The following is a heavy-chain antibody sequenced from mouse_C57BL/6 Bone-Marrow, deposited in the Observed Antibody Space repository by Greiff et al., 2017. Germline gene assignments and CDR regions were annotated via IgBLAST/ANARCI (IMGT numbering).Heavy chain of an antibody. CDR1: GFSLTSYA. CDR3: ARNRHPWIYYDYDGYAMDY. Sequence: VQLQQSGPGLVAPSQSLSITCTVSGFSLTSYAISWVRQPPGKGLEWLGVIWTGGGTNYNSALKSRLSISKDNSKSQVFLKMNSLQTDDTARYYCARNRHPWIYYDYDGYAMDYCGQGTSVAVAS. V-gene: IGHV2-9-1*01. J-gene: IGHJ4*01. D-gene: IGHD2-4*01. CDR2: IWTGGGT.